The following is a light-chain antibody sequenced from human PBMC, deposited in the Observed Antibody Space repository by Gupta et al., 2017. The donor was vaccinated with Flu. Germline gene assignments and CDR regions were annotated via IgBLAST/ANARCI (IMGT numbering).Light chain of an antibody. J-gene: IGLJ1*01. CDR1: TLGDKY. CDR3: QAWDSSTYV. Sequence: SALPQPPSVSVSPGQTASITCSGDTLGDKYTCWYQQKAGQYHMLVIYKDSKRPTGSRERFSGSNSGNTATLTIGGTQERDEDYYYCQAWDSSTYVFGTGTKVTVL. CDR2: KDS. V-gene: IGLV3-1*01.